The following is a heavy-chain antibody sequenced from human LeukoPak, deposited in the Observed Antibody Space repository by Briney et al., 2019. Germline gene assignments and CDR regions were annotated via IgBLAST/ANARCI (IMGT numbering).Heavy chain of an antibody. Sequence: SETLSLTCTVSGGSISSSSYYWGWIRQPPGKGLEWIGSIYYSGSTYYNPSLKSRVTISVDTSKNQFSLKLTSVTAADTAVYYCAPRAPSGFYDSWGQGTLVTVSS. CDR1: GGSISSSSYY. CDR2: IYYSGST. J-gene: IGHJ5*01. D-gene: IGHD3-3*01. CDR3: APRAPSGFYDS. V-gene: IGHV4-39*01.